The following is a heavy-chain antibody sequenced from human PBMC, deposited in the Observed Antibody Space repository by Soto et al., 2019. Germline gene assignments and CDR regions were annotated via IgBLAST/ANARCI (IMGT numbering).Heavy chain of an antibody. Sequence: SETLSLTCTVSGGSISSSSYYWGWIRQPPGKGLEWIGSIYYSGSTYYKPSLKSRVTISVDTSKNQFSLKLSSVTAADTVVYYCARVPISYYPYYFDYWGQGTLVTVSS. CDR3: ARVPISYYPYYFDY. CDR2: IYYSGST. J-gene: IGHJ4*02. D-gene: IGHD3-10*01. CDR1: GGSISSSSYY. V-gene: IGHV4-39*01.